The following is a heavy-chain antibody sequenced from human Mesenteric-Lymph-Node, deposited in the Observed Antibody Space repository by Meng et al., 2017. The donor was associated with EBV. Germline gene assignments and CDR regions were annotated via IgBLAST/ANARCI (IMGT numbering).Heavy chain of an antibody. J-gene: IGHJ4*02. V-gene: IGHV4-4*02. Sequence: QVHLQESGPGLVKPSGTLFLTCGVSGDSIISTDTWWSWVRQPPGKGLEWIGEIFHAGNTNYNPYLKSQVTMSVDTSKNQFSLNLSSVTAADSAVYYCARGSHYTWDVWGQGTLVTVSS. CDR1: GDSIISTDTW. CDR2: IFHAGNT. CDR3: ARGSHYTWDV. D-gene: IGHD3-16*01.